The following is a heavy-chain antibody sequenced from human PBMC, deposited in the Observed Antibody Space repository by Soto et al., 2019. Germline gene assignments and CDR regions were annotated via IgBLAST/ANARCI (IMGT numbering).Heavy chain of an antibody. Sequence: EVQLLESGGGLVQPGGSLRLSCAASGFTFSNYAMSWVRLAPGKGLEWVSAISGSGGTTYYTDSVKGRFTISRDNSKNTLYLQLNSLRAEDKAVYYCEKEGLYCTSTSCYGSGYFQHWGQGTLVTVSS. J-gene: IGHJ1*01. CDR3: EKEGLYCTSTSCYGSGYFQH. D-gene: IGHD2-2*01. V-gene: IGHV3-23*01. CDR2: ISGSGGTT. CDR1: GFTFSNYA.